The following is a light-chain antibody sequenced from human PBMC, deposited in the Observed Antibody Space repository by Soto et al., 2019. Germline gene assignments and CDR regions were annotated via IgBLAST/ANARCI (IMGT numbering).Light chain of an antibody. CDR3: QQYNSYSKT. Sequence: DIQMTQSPSTLSASVGDRLTITCRASQSISSWLAWYQQKPGKAPKLLIFDASSLESGVPSRFSGSGSGTEFTLTISSLQPDDFETYYCQQYNSYSKTFGQGTKVDIK. CDR1: QSISSW. CDR2: DAS. V-gene: IGKV1-5*01. J-gene: IGKJ1*01.